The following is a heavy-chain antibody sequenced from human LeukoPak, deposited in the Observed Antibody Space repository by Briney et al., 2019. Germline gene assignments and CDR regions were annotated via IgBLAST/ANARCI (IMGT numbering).Heavy chain of an antibody. V-gene: IGHV4-59*01. CDR3: AGRYTYGLGY. J-gene: IGHJ4*02. CDR1: GESLSNYY. CDR2: IYYSGST. Sequence: SETLSLTCAVYGESLSNYYWSWIRQPPGKGLEWIGYIYYSGSTNYNPSLKSRVTISVDTSKNQFSLKLRSVTAADTAVYYCAGRYTYGLGYWGQGTLVTVSS. D-gene: IGHD5-18*01.